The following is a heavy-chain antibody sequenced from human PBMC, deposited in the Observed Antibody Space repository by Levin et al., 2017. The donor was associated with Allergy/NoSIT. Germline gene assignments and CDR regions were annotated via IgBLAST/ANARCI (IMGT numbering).Heavy chain of an antibody. CDR1: GFIFSNYA. CDR3: ARIFWRLYPQRYCSGNRCPFVPDH. CDR2: ISYDGTKK. Sequence: GGSLRLSCAASGFIFSNYAMHWVRQAPGKGLEWLAVISYDGTKKYYAESLKGRFAISRDNPKNTLYLQMNSPIADDTAVYYCARIFWRLYPQRYCSGNRCPFVPDHWGRGTLVLVSS. D-gene: IGHD2-15*01. V-gene: IGHV3-30*09. J-gene: IGHJ4*02.